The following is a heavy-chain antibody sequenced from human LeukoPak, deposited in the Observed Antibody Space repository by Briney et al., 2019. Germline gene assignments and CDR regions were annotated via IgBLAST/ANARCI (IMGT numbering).Heavy chain of an antibody. V-gene: IGHV4-59*08. J-gene: IGHJ4*02. CDR3: ARHRVGPTMVDY. CDR1: GGSISSYY. Sequence: SETLSLTCTVSGGSISSYYWSWIRQPPGKGLEWIGYIYYSGSTNYNPSLKSRVTISVDTSKNQFSLKLSSVTAADTAVYYCARHRVGPTMVDYWGQGTLVTVSS. CDR2: IYYSGST. D-gene: IGHD1-26*01.